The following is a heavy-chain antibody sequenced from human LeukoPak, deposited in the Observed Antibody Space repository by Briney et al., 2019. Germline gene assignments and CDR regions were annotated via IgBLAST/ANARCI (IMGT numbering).Heavy chain of an antibody. V-gene: IGHV3-48*01. Sequence: GGSLRLSCAASGFTFSSYSMNWVRQAPGKGLEWVSYITSSSSAIYYADPVKGRFTISRDNAKNSLYLQMNSLRAEDTAVYYCAKDPTHYRVWDYYETIGLSYWGQGTLVTVSS. J-gene: IGHJ4*02. D-gene: IGHD3-22*01. CDR2: ITSSSSAI. CDR3: AKDPTHYRVWDYYETIGLSY. CDR1: GFTFSSYS.